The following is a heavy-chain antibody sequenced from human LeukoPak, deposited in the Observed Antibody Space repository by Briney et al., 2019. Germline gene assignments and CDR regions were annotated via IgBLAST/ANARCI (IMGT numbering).Heavy chain of an antibody. J-gene: IGHJ5*02. D-gene: IGHD4-17*01. CDR1: GGSLSSSRYY. CDR2: IYYRGGT. Sequence: PSETLSLTCTVSGGSLSSSRYYWGWVRQPPGRGLEWLGNIYYRGGTYYNPSLKRRATMSVDTSKNQFSLKLSSVTATDTAVYYCARDDYGDLNYFGPWGQGTLVTVSS. V-gene: IGHV4-39*07. CDR3: ARDDYGDLNYFGP.